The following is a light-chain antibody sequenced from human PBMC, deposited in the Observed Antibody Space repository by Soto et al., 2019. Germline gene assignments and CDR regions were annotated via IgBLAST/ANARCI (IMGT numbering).Light chain of an antibody. V-gene: IGKV3-15*01. J-gene: IGKJ2*01. Sequence: EIVMTQSPATLSVSPGESATLSCRASQSVSNNLAWYQQKPGQAPRLLICGASTRATGIPARFSGSGSGTEFTLTISSLLSEDFALYYCQQYNNWPPYTFGQGTKLEIK. CDR2: GAS. CDR3: QQYNNWPPYT. CDR1: QSVSNN.